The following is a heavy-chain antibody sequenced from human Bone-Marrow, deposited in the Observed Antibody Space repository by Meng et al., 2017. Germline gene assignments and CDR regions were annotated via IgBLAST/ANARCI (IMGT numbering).Heavy chain of an antibody. CDR1: GYTFTSYG. J-gene: IGHJ5*02. CDR2: ISAYNGNT. V-gene: IGHV1-18*01. Sequence: QVPLGQSGSEVKKPGASVKVSCKASGYTFTSYGISWVRQAPGQGLEWMGWISAYNGNTNYAQTFQCALTLTRDTSRSTAYMRLSSLTSDDTAIYYCAREYGGNSGRFDPWGQGTLVTVSS. D-gene: IGHD4-23*01. CDR3: AREYGGNSGRFDP.